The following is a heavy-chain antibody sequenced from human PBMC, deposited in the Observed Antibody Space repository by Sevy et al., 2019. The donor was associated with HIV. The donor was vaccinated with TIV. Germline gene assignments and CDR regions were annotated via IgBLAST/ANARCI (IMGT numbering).Heavy chain of an antibody. CDR3: XXXXXGRFDS. Sequence: GGSLRLSCAASGFTFSAYWMNWVRQAPGKGLEWVANIKSDGSDKHYVDSVEGRFTISRDNAKNSLYLQMNSLRVEDXXXXXXXXXXXGRFDSWGQGTLVTVSS. D-gene: IGHD1-26*01. CDR2: IKSDGSDK. J-gene: IGHJ4*02. V-gene: IGHV3-7*01. CDR1: GFTFSAYW.